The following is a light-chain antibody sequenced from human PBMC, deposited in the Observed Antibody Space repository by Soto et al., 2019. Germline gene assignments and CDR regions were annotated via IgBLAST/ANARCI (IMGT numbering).Light chain of an antibody. CDR3: QQYFEWPPMT. V-gene: IGKV3-15*01. CDR1: ETVATN. CDR2: GAS. Sequence: EVVMTQSPATLSASPGERATLSCWASETVATNLAWYQQKPGQAPRLLISGASTRAAGISDRFRGSGSGTEFTLTISSLGFEDSCIYYCQQYFEWPPMTFGQGTKVEI. J-gene: IGKJ1*01.